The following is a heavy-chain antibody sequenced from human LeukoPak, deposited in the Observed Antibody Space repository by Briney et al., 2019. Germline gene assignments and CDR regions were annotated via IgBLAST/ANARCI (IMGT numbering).Heavy chain of an antibody. V-gene: IGHV3-11*01. D-gene: IGHD5-24*01. CDR1: GFTFSDYY. CDR3: ARVRWAAQEMDV. CDR2: ISSSGSTI. J-gene: IGHJ6*04. Sequence: PGGSLRLSCAASGFTFSDYYMSWIRQAPGKGLEWVSYISSSGSTIYYADSVKGRFTISRDNAKNALYLQMNSLRAEDTAVYYCARVRWAAQEMDVWGKGTTVTVSS.